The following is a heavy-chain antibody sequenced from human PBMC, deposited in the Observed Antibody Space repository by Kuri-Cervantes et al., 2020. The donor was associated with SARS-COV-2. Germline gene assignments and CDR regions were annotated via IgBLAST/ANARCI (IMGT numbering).Heavy chain of an antibody. V-gene: IGHV4-31*03. CDR3: ARAQVRGVIITFFDY. CDR2: IYYSGST. Sequence: LRLSCTVSGGSISSGGYYWSWIRQHPGKGLEWIGYIYYSGSTYYNPSLKSRVTISVDTSKNQFSLKLSSVTAADTAVYYCARAQVRGVIITFFDYWGQGILVTVSS. CDR1: GGSISSGGYY. J-gene: IGHJ4*02. D-gene: IGHD3-10*01.